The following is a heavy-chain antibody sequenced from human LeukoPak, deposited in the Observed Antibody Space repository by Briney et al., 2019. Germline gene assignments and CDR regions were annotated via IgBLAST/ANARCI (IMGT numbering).Heavy chain of an antibody. CDR3: TTGVPPVAGTDY. D-gene: IGHD6-19*01. Sequence: GGSLRLSCAASGFTFSNAWMSWVRQAPGKGLEWVGRIKSKTDGGTTDYAAPVKGRFTISRDDSRNTLYLQMNSLKTEDTAVYYCTTGVPPVAGTDYWGQGTLVTVSS. J-gene: IGHJ4*02. V-gene: IGHV3-15*01. CDR1: GFTFSNAW. CDR2: IKSKTDGGTT.